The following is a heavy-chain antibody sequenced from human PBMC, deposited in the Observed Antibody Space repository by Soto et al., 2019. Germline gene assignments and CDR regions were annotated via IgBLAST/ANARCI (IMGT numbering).Heavy chain of an antibody. CDR3: ERHGGKSGYDYELDY. CDR2: IYYSGNT. V-gene: IGHV4-39*01. CDR1: GGSISSSSFY. Sequence: SETLSLTCTVSGGSISSSSFYWGWIRQPAGKGLEWIGSIYYSGNTYYNPSLKSRVTISVDTSKNQFSLKLSSVTAADTAVYYCERHGGKSGYDYELDYWGQGTVVTVS. J-gene: IGHJ4*02. D-gene: IGHD5-12*01.